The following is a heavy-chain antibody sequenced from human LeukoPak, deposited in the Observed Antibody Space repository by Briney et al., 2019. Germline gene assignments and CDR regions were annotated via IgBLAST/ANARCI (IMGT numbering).Heavy chain of an antibody. V-gene: IGHV4-34*01. J-gene: IGHJ5*02. Sequence: SETLSLTCAVYGGSFRGYYWSWIRQPPGKGLEWIGEINHSGSTNYNPSLKSRVTISVDTSKNQFSLKPSSVTAADTAVYYCARTNNYDSSGYPSWGQGTLVTVSS. D-gene: IGHD3-22*01. CDR3: ARTNNYDSSGYPS. CDR1: GGSFRGYY. CDR2: INHSGST.